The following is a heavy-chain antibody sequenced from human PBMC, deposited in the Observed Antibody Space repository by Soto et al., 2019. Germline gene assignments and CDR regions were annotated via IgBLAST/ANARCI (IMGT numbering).Heavy chain of an antibody. CDR3: AKDRLAGNFDY. V-gene: IGHV3-23*01. CDR2: ISATGGST. Sequence: GASQRRSCAACGFTFNNYAMNWVRQAPGKGLEWVATISATGGSTYYADSVKGRFTISRDNSKNTLYLQMNGLRVEDTAVYYCAKDRLAGNFDYWGQGTQVTVSS. CDR1: GFTFNNYA. J-gene: IGHJ4*02.